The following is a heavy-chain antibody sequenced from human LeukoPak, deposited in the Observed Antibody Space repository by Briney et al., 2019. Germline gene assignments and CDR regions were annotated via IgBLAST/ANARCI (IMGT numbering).Heavy chain of an antibody. CDR1: GFTFNTHA. CDR2: ISSRGGST. D-gene: IGHD5-12*01. Sequence: GGSLRLSCTASGFTFNTHAMNWVRQAPGKGLEWVSVISSRGGSTYYADSVKGRFTISRDNSKNTLYLQMNSLRAEDTAVYYCAKEMKPWMHFDYWGQGTLVTVSS. V-gene: IGHV3-23*01. J-gene: IGHJ4*02. CDR3: AKEMKPWMHFDY.